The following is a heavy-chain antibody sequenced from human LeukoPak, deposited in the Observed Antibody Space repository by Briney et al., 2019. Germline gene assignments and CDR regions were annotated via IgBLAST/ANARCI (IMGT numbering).Heavy chain of an antibody. J-gene: IGHJ3*02. CDR1: GFTLSSYA. D-gene: IGHD3-22*01. CDR2: ISGGGGGT. Sequence: GGCLRLSCAASGFTLSSYAMGWVRQAPGKGLEWVSSISGGGGGTFYADSVKGRFSISRDNSKNTVYLQMNSLRAEDTAVYYCAKDYYDSSGYYNYAAFDIWGQGTMVTVSS. V-gene: IGHV3-23*01. CDR3: AKDYYDSSGYYNYAAFDI.